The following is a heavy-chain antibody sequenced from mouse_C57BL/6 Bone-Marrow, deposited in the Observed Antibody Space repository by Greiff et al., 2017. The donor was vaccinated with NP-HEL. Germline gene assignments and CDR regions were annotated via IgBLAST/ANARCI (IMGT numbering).Heavy chain of an antibody. CDR2: ISYDGSN. D-gene: IGHD2-4*01. CDR1: GYSITSGYY. V-gene: IGHV3-6*01. CDR3: ARSYDYDENFDY. J-gene: IGHJ2*01. Sequence: EVHLVESGPGLVKPSQSLSLTCSVTGYSITSGYYWNWIRQFPGNKLEWMGYISYDGSNNYNPSLKNRISITRDTSKNQFFLKLNSVTTEDTATYYCARSYDYDENFDYWGQGTTLTVSS.